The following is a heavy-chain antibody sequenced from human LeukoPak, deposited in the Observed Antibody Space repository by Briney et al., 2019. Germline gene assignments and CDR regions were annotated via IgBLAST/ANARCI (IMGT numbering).Heavy chain of an antibody. CDR2: ISGSGGST. J-gene: IGHJ4*02. D-gene: IGHD3-16*01. CDR1: GFTFSSYA. V-gene: IGHV3-23*01. CDR3: AKERTSIQVWATTFDY. Sequence: PGGSLRLSCAASGFTFSSYAMSWVRQAPGKGLEWVSVISGSGGSTYYADSVKGRSTIFRDNSKNTLYLQMNSLSARDVPVYLCAKERTSIQVWATTFDYWGQGTLVTVSS.